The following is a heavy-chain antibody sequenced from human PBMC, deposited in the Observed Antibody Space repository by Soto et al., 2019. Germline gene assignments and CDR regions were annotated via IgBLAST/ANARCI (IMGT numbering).Heavy chain of an antibody. CDR2: IIPIGGTT. D-gene: IGHD3-22*01. CDR1: GCTFSSYA. J-gene: IGHJ6*02. Sequence: GASVTVPCKASGCTFSSYAISWVRQAPGQGLEWMGRIIPIGGTTNYAQKFQGRVTMTRDTSTSTVYMELSSLRSEDTAVYYCARDCGMIVVVMGRPTFGMDVWGQGTTVTVS. CDR3: ARDCGMIVVVMGRPTFGMDV. V-gene: IGHV1-46*01.